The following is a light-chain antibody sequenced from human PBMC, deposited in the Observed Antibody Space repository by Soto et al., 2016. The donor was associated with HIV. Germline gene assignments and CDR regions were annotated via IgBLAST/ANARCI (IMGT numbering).Light chain of an antibody. CDR3: QQYNSYPWT. CDR1: QSINKW. V-gene: IGKV1-5*03. J-gene: IGKJ1*01. CDR2: KAS. Sequence: DIRMTQSPSTLSASLRARVTITCRASQSINKWLAWYQQKPGKAPNLLIYKASTSQSGVPSTFSGSGSGTEFTLIISSLQPDDFATYYCQQYNSYPWTFGQGTKVEIK.